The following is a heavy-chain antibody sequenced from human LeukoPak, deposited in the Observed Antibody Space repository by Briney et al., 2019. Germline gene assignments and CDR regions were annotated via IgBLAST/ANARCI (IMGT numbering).Heavy chain of an antibody. J-gene: IGHJ6*03. CDR3: ARDGLNTTVRGKIHYNYMDV. V-gene: IGHV4-59*12. CDR1: GGSISSYY. D-gene: IGHD3-10*01. CDR2: IYYSGST. Sequence: PSETLSLTCTVSGGSISSYYWSWIRQPPGKGLEWIGYIYYSGSTNYNPSLKSRVTISVDTSKNQFSLKLSSVTAADTAVYYCARDGLNTTVRGKIHYNYMDVWGKGTTVSISS.